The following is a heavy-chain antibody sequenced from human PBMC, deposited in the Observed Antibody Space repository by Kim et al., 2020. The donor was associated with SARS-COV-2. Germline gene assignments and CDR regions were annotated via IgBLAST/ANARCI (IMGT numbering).Heavy chain of an antibody. J-gene: IGHJ4*02. CDR2: IYYSGST. CDR1: GGSISSGDYY. D-gene: IGHD3-10*01. CDR3: ARDFVVQGCLDY. Sequence: SETLSLTCTVSGGSISSGDYYWSWIRQPPGKGLDWIGYIYYSGSTYYNSTLKSRVTISVDTSKNQFSLKLSSVTAADTAVYYCARDFVVQGCLDYLGQGT. V-gene: IGHV4-30-4*01.